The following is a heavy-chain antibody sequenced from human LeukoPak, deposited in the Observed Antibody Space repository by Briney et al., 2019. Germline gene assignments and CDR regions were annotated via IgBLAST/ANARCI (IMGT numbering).Heavy chain of an antibody. CDR1: GFPVSSYS. J-gene: IGHJ4*02. D-gene: IGHD3-22*01. Sequence: GGSLRLSCAASGFPVSSYSMNWVRQAPGKGLEWVSSISSSSSYIYYADSVKGRFTISRDNAKNSLYLQMNSLRAEDTAVYYCARGPQTYYYDSSGHGFDYWGQGTLVTVSS. V-gene: IGHV3-21*01. CDR2: ISSSSSYI. CDR3: ARGPQTYYYDSSGHGFDY.